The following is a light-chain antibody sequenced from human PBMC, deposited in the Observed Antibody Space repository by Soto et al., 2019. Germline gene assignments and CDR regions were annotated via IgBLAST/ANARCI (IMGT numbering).Light chain of an antibody. V-gene: IGLV2-23*02. J-gene: IGLJ1*01. CDR1: SSDVGSYNY. Sequence: QSALTQPASVSGSPGQWITISCTGTSSDVGSYNYVSWYQQHPGKAPKLMIYDVSNRPSGVSNRFSGSKSGNTASLTISGLQAEDEADYYCCSYAGSSTSFGTGTKVTVL. CDR3: CSYAGSSTS. CDR2: DVS.